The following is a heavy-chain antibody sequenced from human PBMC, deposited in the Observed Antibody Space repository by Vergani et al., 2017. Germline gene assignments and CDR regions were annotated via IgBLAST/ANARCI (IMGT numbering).Heavy chain of an antibody. J-gene: IGHJ6*02. V-gene: IGHV3-30*02. D-gene: IGHD1-26*01. Sequence: VQLVESGGGLVKPGGSLRSSCAAPGFTFSGYGMPWVRQAPGKGLEWLAFIRYDGSNKNCADSVKGRFTISRDNSKNTLYLQMNSLGSEDTAVYYCAKDSSWAYGMDVWGQGTTVTVSS. CDR1: GFTFSGYG. CDR3: AKDSSWAYGMDV. CDR2: IRYDGSNK.